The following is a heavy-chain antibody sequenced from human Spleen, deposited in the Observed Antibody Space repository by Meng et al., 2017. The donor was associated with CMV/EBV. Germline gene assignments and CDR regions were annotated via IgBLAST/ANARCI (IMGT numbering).Heavy chain of an antibody. J-gene: IGHJ4*02. V-gene: IGHV3-21*01. CDR3: ARDTVGATHDY. Sequence: SCSASGFIFSSYPMNWVRQAPGKGLEWVSSITSSSTYIYYADSVRGRFTISRDNAKNSLYLQMNSLRAEDTAMYYCARDTVGATHDYWGQGTLVTVSS. CDR1: GFIFSSYP. CDR2: ITSSSTYI. D-gene: IGHD1-26*01.